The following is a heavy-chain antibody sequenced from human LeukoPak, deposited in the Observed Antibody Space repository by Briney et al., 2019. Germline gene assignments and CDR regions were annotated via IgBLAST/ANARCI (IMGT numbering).Heavy chain of an antibody. CDR3: ARDTDGDYPLDWYFDL. D-gene: IGHD4-17*01. CDR2: IKQDGSEK. Sequence: PGGSLRLTCAASGFTSSSNSTNCVRHPPAKGREWVANIKQDGSEKNYVNSVKGRFTISRDNAKNSLYLQMNSLRAEDTAVYYCARDTDGDYPLDWYFDLWGRGTLVTVSS. V-gene: IGHV3-7*01. J-gene: IGHJ2*01. CDR1: GFTSSSNS.